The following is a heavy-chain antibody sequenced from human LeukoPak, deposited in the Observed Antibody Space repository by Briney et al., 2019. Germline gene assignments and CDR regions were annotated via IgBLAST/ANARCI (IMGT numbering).Heavy chain of an antibody. Sequence: GTSVKVSCKASGFTFTSSAVQWVRQAHGQRLEWIGWIVVGSGNTNYAQKFQERVTITRDMSTSTAYMELSSLRSEDTAVYYCAAVGYCSSTSCYGFDYWGQGTLVTVSS. CDR2: IVVGSGNT. CDR1: GFTFTSSA. J-gene: IGHJ4*02. CDR3: AAVGYCSSTSCYGFDY. D-gene: IGHD2-2*01. V-gene: IGHV1-58*01.